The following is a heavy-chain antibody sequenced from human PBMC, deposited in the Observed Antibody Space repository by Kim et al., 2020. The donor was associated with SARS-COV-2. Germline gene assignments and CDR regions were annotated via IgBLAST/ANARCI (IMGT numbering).Heavy chain of an antibody. CDR3: AKDPRPSGWYYLDT. V-gene: IGHV3-43*01. CDR2: ITWDGGFT. CDR1: GFTFDVYS. J-gene: IGHJ4*02. Sequence: GGSLRLSCAASGFTFDVYSMHWVRQVPGKGLEWVSVITWDGGFTYYADSVKGLFTISRDNSENSLYLDMHSLRTEDAAFYYCAKDPRPSGWYYLDTWGQGTLVTVS. D-gene: IGHD6-19*01.